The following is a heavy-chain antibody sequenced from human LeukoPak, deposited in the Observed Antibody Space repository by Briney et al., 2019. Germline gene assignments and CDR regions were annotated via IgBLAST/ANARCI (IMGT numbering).Heavy chain of an antibody. Sequence: GGSLRLSCAASGFTFSTYAMSWVRQAPGKGLEWVSAISGSGGSTYYADSVKGRFTISRDNSKNTLYLQMNSLRAEDTAVYYCAKDLGISGWSFDYRGQGTLVTVSS. J-gene: IGHJ4*02. CDR3: AKDLGISGWSFDY. CDR2: ISGSGGST. D-gene: IGHD3-10*01. CDR1: GFTFSTYA. V-gene: IGHV3-23*01.